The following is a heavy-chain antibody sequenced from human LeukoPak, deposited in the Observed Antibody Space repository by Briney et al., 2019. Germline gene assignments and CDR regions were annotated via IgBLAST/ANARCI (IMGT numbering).Heavy chain of an antibody. V-gene: IGHV4-30-4*01. CDR2: IYYSGST. D-gene: IGHD3-22*01. J-gene: IGHJ3*02. CDR1: GGSISSGDYY. Sequence: PSETLSLTCTVSGGSISSGDYYWSWIRQPPGKGLEWIRYIYYSGSTYYNPSLKSRVTISVDTSKNQFSLKLSSVTAADTAVYYCARAVVITMYAFDIWGQGTMVTVSS. CDR3: ARAVVITMYAFDI.